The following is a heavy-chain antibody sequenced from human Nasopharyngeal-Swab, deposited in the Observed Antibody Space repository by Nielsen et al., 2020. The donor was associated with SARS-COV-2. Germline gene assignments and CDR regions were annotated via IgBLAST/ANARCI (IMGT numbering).Heavy chain of an antibody. Sequence: GESLKISCAASGFTFSSYSMNWVRQAPGKGLEWVSSISSSSSYIYYADSVKGRFTISRDNAKNSLYLQMNGLRAEDTAVYYCARDLISGYEAYYYGMDVWGQGTTVTVPS. J-gene: IGHJ6*02. CDR2: ISSSSSYI. V-gene: IGHV3-21*01. CDR1: GFTFSSYS. D-gene: IGHD5-12*01. CDR3: ARDLISGYEAYYYGMDV.